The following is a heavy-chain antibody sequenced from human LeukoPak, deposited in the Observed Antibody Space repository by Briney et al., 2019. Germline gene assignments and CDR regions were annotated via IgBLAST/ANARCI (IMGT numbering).Heavy chain of an antibody. J-gene: IGHJ4*02. D-gene: IGHD3-9*01. Sequence: SETLSLTCTASGGSINSSSYYWGWIRQPPGKGLEWIGSIYYSGNTYYNPSLKSRVTISVDTSKNQFSLKLRSLTAADTALYYCARGYYDVLTGYPKNFDYWDQGTLVTVSS. CDR2: IYYSGNT. CDR3: ARGYYDVLTGYPKNFDY. CDR1: GGSINSSSYY. V-gene: IGHV4-39*01.